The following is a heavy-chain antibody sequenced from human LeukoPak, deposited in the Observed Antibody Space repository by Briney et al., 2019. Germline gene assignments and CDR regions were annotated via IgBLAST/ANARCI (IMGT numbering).Heavy chain of an antibody. D-gene: IGHD2-2*01. CDR2: FDPEDGET. CDR1: GYTLTELS. Sequence: ASVTVSCKVSGYTLTELSMHWVRQAPGKGLEWMGGFDPEDGETIYAQKFQGRVTMTEDTSTDTAYMELRSLRSDDTAVYYCAGDGLGCSSTSCYDYYYYMDVWGKGTTVTISS. J-gene: IGHJ6*03. CDR3: AGDGLGCSSTSCYDYYYYMDV. V-gene: IGHV1-24*01.